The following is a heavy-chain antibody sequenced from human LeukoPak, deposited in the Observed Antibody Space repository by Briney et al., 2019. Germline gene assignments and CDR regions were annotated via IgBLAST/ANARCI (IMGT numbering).Heavy chain of an antibody. CDR3: ARHEVATITSYDY. D-gene: IGHD5-12*01. CDR1: GGSFSGYY. V-gene: IGHV4-34*01. J-gene: IGHJ4*02. Sequence: SETLSLTCAVYGGSFSGYYWSWIRQPPGKGLEWIGEINHSGSTNYNPSLKSRVTISVDTSKNQFSLKLSSVTAADTAVYYCARHEVATITSYDYWGQGTLVTVSS. CDR2: INHSGST.